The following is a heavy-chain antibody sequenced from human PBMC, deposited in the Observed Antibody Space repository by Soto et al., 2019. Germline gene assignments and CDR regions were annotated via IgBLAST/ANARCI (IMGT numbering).Heavy chain of an antibody. V-gene: IGHV3-49*04. J-gene: IGHJ4*02. CDR2: IRSKSYGGTT. D-gene: IGHD3-3*01. CDR1: GFTFGDYA. Sequence: GGSLRLSCTASGFTFGDYAMSWVRQAPGKGLVWVGFIRSKSYGGTTEYAASVKGRFTISRDDSKSIAYLQMNSLKTEDTAVYYCTRVISSYYDFWSGYYDYWGQGTLVTVSS. CDR3: TRVISSYYDFWSGYYDY.